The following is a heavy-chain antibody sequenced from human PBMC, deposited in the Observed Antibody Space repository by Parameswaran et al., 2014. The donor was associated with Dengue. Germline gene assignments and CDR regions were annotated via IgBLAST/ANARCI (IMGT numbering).Heavy chain of an antibody. J-gene: IGHJ6*02. V-gene: IGHV1-46*03. CDR2: IYGGGGAS. Sequence: WVRQAPGQGLEWMGMIYGGGGASTYAQQFQGRLTMTRDTSRSTVYMDLGSLRYDDTAVYFCGGGPRENGMDVWGQGTTVTVSS. CDR3: GGGPRENGMDV.